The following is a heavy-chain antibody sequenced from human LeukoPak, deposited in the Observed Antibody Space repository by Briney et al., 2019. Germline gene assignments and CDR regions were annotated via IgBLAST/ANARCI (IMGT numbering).Heavy chain of an antibody. CDR1: GYTFTSNY. CDR3: ARDQEGFDY. Sequence: ASVKVSCKASGYTFTSNYIHWVRQAPGQGLEWMGMIYLRDGGTSYAQKFQGRVTVTRDTSTSTVHMELSGLRSEDTAVYYCARDQEGFDYWGQGTLVTVSS. J-gene: IGHJ4*02. CDR2: IYLRDGGT. V-gene: IGHV1-46*01.